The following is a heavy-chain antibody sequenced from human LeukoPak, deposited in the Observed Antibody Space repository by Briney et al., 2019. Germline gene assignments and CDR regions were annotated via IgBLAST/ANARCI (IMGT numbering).Heavy chain of an antibody. J-gene: IGHJ6*02. Sequence: ASVKVSCKVSGYTLTELSMHWVRQAPGKGLEWMGGFDPEDGETIYAQKFQGRVTMTEDTSTDTAYMELSSLRSEDTAVYYCATVRGYYLNYYYYYGMDVWGHGTTVTVSS. V-gene: IGHV1-24*01. CDR3: ATVRGYYLNYYYYYGMDV. D-gene: IGHD3-22*01. CDR2: FDPEDGET. CDR1: GYTLTELS.